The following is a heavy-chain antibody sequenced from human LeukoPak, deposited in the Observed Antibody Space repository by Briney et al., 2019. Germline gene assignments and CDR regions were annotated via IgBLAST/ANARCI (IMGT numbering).Heavy chain of an antibody. CDR2: ISGSGGST. Sequence: GGSLRLSCAASGFTFSSYAMSWVREAPGKGLEWVSAISGSGGSTYYADSVKGRFTISKDNSKNTLYLQVNSLRAEDTAVYYCAKGTDYGDYDRYWYFDLWGRGTLVTVSS. D-gene: IGHD4-17*01. V-gene: IGHV3-23*01. CDR3: AKGTDYGDYDRYWYFDL. J-gene: IGHJ2*01. CDR1: GFTFSSYA.